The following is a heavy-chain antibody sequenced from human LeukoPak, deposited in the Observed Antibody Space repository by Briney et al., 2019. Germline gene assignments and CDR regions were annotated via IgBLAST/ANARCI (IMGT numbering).Heavy chain of an antibody. D-gene: IGHD3-10*02. V-gene: IGHV3-21*01. Sequence: GGSLRLSCAASGFTFSDYWMHWVRQAPGKGLEWVSSISSSSSYIYYADSVKGRFTISRDNAKNSLYLQMNSLRAEDTAVYYCAELGITMIGGVWGKGTTVTISS. CDR2: ISSSSSYI. CDR3: AELGITMIGGV. CDR1: GFTFSDYW. J-gene: IGHJ6*04.